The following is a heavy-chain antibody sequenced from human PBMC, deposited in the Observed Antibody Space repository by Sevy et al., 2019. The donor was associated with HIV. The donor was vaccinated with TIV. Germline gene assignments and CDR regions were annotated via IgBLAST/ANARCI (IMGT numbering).Heavy chain of an antibody. CDR2: IKRDGSEK. J-gene: IGHJ3*02. CDR1: GFTFSSYW. V-gene: IGHV3-7*01. D-gene: IGHD2-2*02. Sequence: GGSLRLSCAASGFTFSSYWMSWVRQAPGKGLEWVANIKRDGSEKCYVDSVKGRFTISRDNAKNSLYLQMNSLRAEDTAVYYCTRLNSYCSSTSCYRGNAFDIWGQGTMVTVSS. CDR3: TRLNSYCSSTSCYRGNAFDI.